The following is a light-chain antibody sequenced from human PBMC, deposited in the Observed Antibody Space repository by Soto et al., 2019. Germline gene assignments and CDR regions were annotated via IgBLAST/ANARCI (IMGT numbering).Light chain of an antibody. Sequence: IVMTQSPATLSVSPGERVTLSCRASQSISTNLAWYQRKPGPAPRLLINGASTRATGIPARFSGSGSGTQFTLTISSLQSDDFGTYYCQQYNTWPGTFGQGTKVEIK. CDR2: GAS. J-gene: IGKJ1*01. CDR3: QQYNTWPGT. CDR1: QSISTN. V-gene: IGKV3-15*01.